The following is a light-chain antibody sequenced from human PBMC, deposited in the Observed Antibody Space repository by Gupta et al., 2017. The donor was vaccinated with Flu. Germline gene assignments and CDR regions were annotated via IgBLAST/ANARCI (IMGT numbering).Light chain of an antibody. V-gene: IGLV1-44*01. Sequence: QSVLTQPPSTSATPGQRVTLSCSGSNSPIVHNTGKWYQQVPGTAPKLLIYIDDKRPSGVPARFSGSKSGTSASLAISGLLSEDVADYFCSAWDDTMQGRNWVFGGGTRLTVL. CDR2: IDD. J-gene: IGLJ3*02. CDR3: SAWDDTMQGRNWV. CDR1: NSPIVHNT.